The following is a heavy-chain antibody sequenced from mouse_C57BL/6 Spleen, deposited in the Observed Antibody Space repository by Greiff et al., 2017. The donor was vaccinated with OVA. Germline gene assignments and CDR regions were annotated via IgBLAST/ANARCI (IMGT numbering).Heavy chain of an antibody. CDR1: GYTFTDYY. D-gene: IGHD1-1*01. V-gene: IGHV1-26*01. CDR3: ADLYGSSSRHFDV. CDR2: INPNNGGT. Sequence: EVQLQQSGPELVKPGASVKISCKASGYTFTDYYMNWVKQSHGKSLEWIGDINPNNGGTSYNQKFKGKATLTVDKSSSTAYMELRSLTSEDSAVYYCADLYGSSSRHFDVWGTGTTVTVSS. J-gene: IGHJ1*03.